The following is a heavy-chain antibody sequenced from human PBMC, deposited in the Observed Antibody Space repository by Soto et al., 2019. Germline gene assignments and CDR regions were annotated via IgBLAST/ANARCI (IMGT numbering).Heavy chain of an antibody. CDR2: ISAYNGNT. V-gene: IGHV1-18*01. CDR1: GYTFTSYG. J-gene: IGHJ4*01. CDR3: ARSNRFIATLTTDDVLPFDY. D-gene: IGHD4-17*01. Sequence: ASVKVSCKASGYTFTSYGISGVRQAPVQGLEWMGWISAYNGNTNYAQKLQGRVTTTTDTSTSTVYMELRSLRYDDTAVYYCARSNRFIATLTTDDVLPFDYWG.